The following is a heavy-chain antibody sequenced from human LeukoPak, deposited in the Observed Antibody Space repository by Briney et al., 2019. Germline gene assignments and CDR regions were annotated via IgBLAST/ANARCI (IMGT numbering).Heavy chain of an antibody. V-gene: IGHV3-74*01. CDR1: GFTFSSYW. CDR2: INSDGSST. D-gene: IGHD3-16*02. Sequence: GGSLRLSCAASGFTFSSYWMHWVRQAPGKGLVWVSRINSDGSSTSYADSVKGRFTISRDNAKNTLYLQMNSLRAEDTAVYYRAREVLSEGYYYGMDVWGQGTTVTVSS. J-gene: IGHJ6*02. CDR3: AREVLSEGYYYGMDV.